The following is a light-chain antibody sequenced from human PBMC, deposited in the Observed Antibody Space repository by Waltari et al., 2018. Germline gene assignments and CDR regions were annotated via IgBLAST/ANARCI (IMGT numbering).Light chain of an antibody. J-gene: IGKJ1*01. Sequence: AIQMTQSPSSLSASVGDRVTITCRASQDIRIDLAWYQQKPGKAPNLLIYAASTLQSGVPLRVSASGSGTDCTLTISSLRPEDSATYYCLQDYNYPRTFGQGTKVEIK. CDR1: QDIRID. CDR2: AAS. V-gene: IGKV1-6*01. CDR3: LQDYNYPRT.